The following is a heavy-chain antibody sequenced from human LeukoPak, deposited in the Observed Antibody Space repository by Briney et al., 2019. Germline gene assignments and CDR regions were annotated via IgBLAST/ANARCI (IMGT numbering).Heavy chain of an antibody. J-gene: IGHJ4*02. D-gene: IGHD4-17*01. V-gene: IGHV4-4*07. CDR1: GGSISSYY. CDR3: ASLYGDYAVD. CDR2: IHTTGST. Sequence: SETLSLTCTVSGGSISSYYWSWIRQPAGKGLEWIGRIHTTGSTNYNPSLKSRVTISVDTSKNQFSLKLSSVTAADTAVYYCASLYGDYAVDWGQGTLVTVSS.